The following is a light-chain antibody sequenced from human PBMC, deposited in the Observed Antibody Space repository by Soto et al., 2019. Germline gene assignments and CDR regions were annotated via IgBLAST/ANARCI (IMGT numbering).Light chain of an antibody. J-gene: IGKJ2*01. CDR1: QGISSY. V-gene: IGKV1-9*01. CDR3: QQLNSYSYT. CDR2: AAS. Sequence: DLQLTQSPSFLSASVADRVTITCRASQGISSYLAWYQQKPGKAPKLLIYAASTLQSGVPSRFSGSGSGTEFTLTISSLQPEDFATYYCQQLNSYSYTFGQGTKLEIK.